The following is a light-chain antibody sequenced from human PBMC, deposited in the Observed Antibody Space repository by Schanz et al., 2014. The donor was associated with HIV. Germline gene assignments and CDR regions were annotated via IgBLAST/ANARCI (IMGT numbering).Light chain of an antibody. Sequence: GDRVTITCRAGQNIGSYLNWYQQKPGKAPNLLIYAASSLQSGVPSRFSGGGSGTDFTLTINSLQPDDFATYFCHQYKTYPYTFGQGTKLEIK. V-gene: IGKV1-39*02. CDR2: AAS. CDR1: QNIGSY. CDR3: HQYKTYPYT. J-gene: IGKJ2*01.